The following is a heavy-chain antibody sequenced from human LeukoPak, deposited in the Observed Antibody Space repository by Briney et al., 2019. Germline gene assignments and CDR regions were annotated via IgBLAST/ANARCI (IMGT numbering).Heavy chain of an antibody. D-gene: IGHD5-12*01. Sequence: GGSLRLSCAATGFSFRDRYMSWIRQAPGKGMEWVAYISPNSDNIHYADSVKGRFTISRDNAKNSLFLQVNSLRAEDTAVYYCVRETGWLFNFWGQGTLVIVSS. V-gene: IGHV3-11*04. CDR2: ISPNSDNI. CDR1: GFSFRDRY. J-gene: IGHJ4*02. CDR3: VRETGWLFNF.